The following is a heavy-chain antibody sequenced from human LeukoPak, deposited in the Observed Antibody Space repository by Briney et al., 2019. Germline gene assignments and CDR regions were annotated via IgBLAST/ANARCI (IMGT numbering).Heavy chain of an antibody. CDR3: ARGDGGYSYGYEDY. Sequence: ASVKVSCKASGYNFTSFDIIWLRQATGQGLEWMGWMNPNSGYTGYARKFQGRVTLTRNTSIGTAYMELSSLRSEDTAVYYCARGDGGYSYGYEDYWGQGTLVTVSS. V-gene: IGHV1-8*01. D-gene: IGHD5-18*01. CDR1: GYNFTSFD. J-gene: IGHJ4*02. CDR2: MNPNSGYT.